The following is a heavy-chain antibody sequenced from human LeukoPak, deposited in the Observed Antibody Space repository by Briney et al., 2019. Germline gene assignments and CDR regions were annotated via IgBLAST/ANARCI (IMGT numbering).Heavy chain of an antibody. CDR3: ANQRSVATAGTFF. V-gene: IGHV3-23*01. J-gene: IGHJ4*02. Sequence: GGSLRPSCAASGFTFSDYGMNWVRQAPGKGLEWVSGMNSNGGSTYYAESVKGRFTISRDNSNNMLYLQMNSLTADDTAIYYCANQRSVATAGTFFWGQGTLVTVSS. D-gene: IGHD6-13*01. CDR2: MNSNGGST. CDR1: GFTFSDYG.